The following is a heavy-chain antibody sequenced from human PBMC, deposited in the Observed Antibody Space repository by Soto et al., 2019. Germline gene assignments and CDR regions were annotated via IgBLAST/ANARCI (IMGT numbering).Heavy chain of an antibody. J-gene: IGHJ4*02. CDR3: ARDPSTGLADY. Sequence: GGSLRLSCAASGFSFSNYALNWVRQAPGKGLEWVSTISNSGGSTYYADSVKGRFTISRDNSKNTLYLQMNSLRAEDTALYYCARDPSTGLADYWGPGTLVTVSS. CDR2: ISNSGGST. V-gene: IGHV3-23*01. D-gene: IGHD3-9*01. CDR1: GFSFSNYA.